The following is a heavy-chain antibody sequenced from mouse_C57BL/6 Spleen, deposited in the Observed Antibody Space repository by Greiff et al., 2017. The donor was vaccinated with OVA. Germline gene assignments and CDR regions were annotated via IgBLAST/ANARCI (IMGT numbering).Heavy chain of an antibody. V-gene: IGHV1-61*01. Sequence: QVQLKQPGAELVRPGSSVKLSCKASGYTFTSYWMDWVKQRPGQGLEWIGNIYPSDSETHYNQKFKDKATLTVDKSSSTAYMQLSSLTSEDSAVYYCARWGWGGYDVDWYFDVWGTGTTVTVSS. J-gene: IGHJ1*03. CDR3: ARWGWGGYDVDWYFDV. D-gene: IGHD2-2*01. CDR1: GYTFTSYW. CDR2: IYPSDSET.